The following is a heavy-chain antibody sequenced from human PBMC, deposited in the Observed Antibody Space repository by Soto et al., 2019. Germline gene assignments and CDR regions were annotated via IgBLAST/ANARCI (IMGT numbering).Heavy chain of an antibody. CDR1: GGSISSYY. D-gene: IGHD7-27*01. CDR3: ASRTGDRLFDY. J-gene: IGHJ4*02. Sequence: SETLSLTCTVYGGSISSYYWSWIRQPPGKGLEWIGYIYYSGSTNYNPSLKSRVTISVDTSKNQFSLKLSSVTAADTAGYYCASRTGDRLFDYWGQGTLVTVSS. CDR2: IYYSGST. V-gene: IGHV4-59*12.